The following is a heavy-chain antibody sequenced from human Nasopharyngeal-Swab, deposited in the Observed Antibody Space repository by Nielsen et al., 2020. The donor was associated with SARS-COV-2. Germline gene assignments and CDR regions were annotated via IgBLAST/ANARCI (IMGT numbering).Heavy chain of an antibody. J-gene: IGHJ6*02. D-gene: IGHD3-22*01. Sequence: SVKVSCKASGGTFSSYAISWVRQAPGQGLEWMGRIIPIFGIANYAQKLQGRVTITADQSTSTAYMELGSLRSEDTAVYFCSRQGGGDYYDSRRYYNYVMDVWGQGTTVTVSS. CDR2: IIPIFGIA. CDR3: SRQGGGDYYDSRRYYNYVMDV. V-gene: IGHV1-69*04. CDR1: GGTFSSYA.